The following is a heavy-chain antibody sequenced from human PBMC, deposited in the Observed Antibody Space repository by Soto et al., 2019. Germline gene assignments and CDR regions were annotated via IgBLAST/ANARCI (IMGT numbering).Heavy chain of an antibody. CDR1: GFTFSSYW. V-gene: IGHV3-74*01. D-gene: IGHD6-19*01. CDR2: INSDGSST. J-gene: IGHJ4*02. Sequence: PVGSLRLSCAASGFTFSSYWMHWVRQAPGKGLVWVSRINSDGSSTSYADSVKGRFTISRDNAKNTLYLQMNSLRAEDTAVYYCARDPSTSRAVAGLDYWGQGTLVTVSS. CDR3: ARDPSTSRAVAGLDY.